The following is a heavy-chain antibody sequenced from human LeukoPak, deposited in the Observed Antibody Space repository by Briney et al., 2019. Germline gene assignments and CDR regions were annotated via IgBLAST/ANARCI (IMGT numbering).Heavy chain of an antibody. CDR3: ARDPAQHPTDALGDYCYYGMDV. CDR1: GGSISSYY. J-gene: IGHJ6*04. Sequence: PSETLSLTCTVSGGSISSYYWSWIRQPPGKGLEWIGYIYYSGSTNYNPSLKSRVTISVDTSKNQFSLKLSSVTAADTAVYYCARDPAQHPTDALGDYCYYGMDVWGKGTTVTVSS. D-gene: IGHD3-16*01. CDR2: IYYSGST. V-gene: IGHV4-59*01.